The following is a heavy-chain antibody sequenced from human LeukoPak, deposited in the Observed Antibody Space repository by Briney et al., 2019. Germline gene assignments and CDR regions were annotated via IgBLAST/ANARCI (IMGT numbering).Heavy chain of an antibody. Sequence: GGSLRLSCAASGFTFSSYWMSWVRQAPGKGLEWVSNIKQDGSEKYYVDSVKCRFTISRDNAKNSLYLQMNRLRAEDTAVYYCARDKGDCYQDYWGQGTLVTVSS. CDR2: IKQDGSEK. CDR3: ARDKGDCYQDY. V-gene: IGHV3-7*01. CDR1: GFTFSSYW. D-gene: IGHD2-21*02. J-gene: IGHJ4*02.